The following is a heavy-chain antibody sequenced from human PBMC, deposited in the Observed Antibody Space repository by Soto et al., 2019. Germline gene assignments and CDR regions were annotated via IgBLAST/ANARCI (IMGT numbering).Heavy chain of an antibody. CDR1: GGSIKNTGAN. CDR3: TTHPRGSRNGPDT. CDR2: VYYTGTT. Sequence: SEPQSLTGIFSGGSIKNTGANLGWVRQPPGKGLEWIGSVYYTGTTYYNPSLQSRVTISIDTSKNQYSLSVNSVAAADTAVYYCTTHPRGSRNGPDTWGQGPLVTGSS. J-gene: IGHJ5*02. D-gene: IGHD1-26*01. V-gene: IGHV4-39*01.